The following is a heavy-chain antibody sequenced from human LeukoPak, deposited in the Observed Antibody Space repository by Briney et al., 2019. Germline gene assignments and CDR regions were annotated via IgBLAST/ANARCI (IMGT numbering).Heavy chain of an antibody. CDR3: ARGPRRGKYYYMDV. D-gene: IGHD1-1*01. J-gene: IGHJ6*03. Sequence: GGSLRLSCAASGFTLSSFDMHWVRQPTGQGLEWVSTIGTASDTYYPGSVEGRFTLSRDNAKNSLYLQMNSLTAGDTAVYYCARGPRRGKYYYMDVWGKGTTVTVSS. V-gene: IGHV3-13*01. CDR1: GFTLSSFD. CDR2: IGTASDT.